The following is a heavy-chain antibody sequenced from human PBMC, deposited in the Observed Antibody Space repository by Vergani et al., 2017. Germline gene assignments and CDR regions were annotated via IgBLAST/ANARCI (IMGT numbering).Heavy chain of an antibody. Sequence: EVQLVQSGAEVKKPGESLKISCKGSGYSFTSYWIGWVRQMPGKGLEWMGIIYPGDSDTRYSPSFQGQVTISADKSISTAYLQWSSLKASDTAMYYCAXHDCSGGSCYGDGYYYYYMDVWGKGTTVTVSS. J-gene: IGHJ6*03. CDR2: IYPGDSDT. CDR3: AXHDCSGGSCYGDGYYYYYMDV. D-gene: IGHD2-15*01. V-gene: IGHV5-51*01. CDR1: GYSFTSYW.